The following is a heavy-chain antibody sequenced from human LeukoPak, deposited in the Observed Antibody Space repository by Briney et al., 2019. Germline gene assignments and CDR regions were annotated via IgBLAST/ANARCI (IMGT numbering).Heavy chain of an antibody. V-gene: IGHV1-3*01. D-gene: IGHD5/OR15-5a*01. CDR2: INADNGNT. CDR3: ARVISDCADINCFKGYFDY. CDR1: GYTFTSFA. J-gene: IGHJ4*01. Sequence: GASVKVSCKASGYTFTSFAIHWGRLAPGQSLEWMGWINADNGNTKYFQKFQGRVTFSRDTSANIAYMELSSLGSEDTAVYYCARVISDCADINCFKGYFDYWGQGTPVTVSS.